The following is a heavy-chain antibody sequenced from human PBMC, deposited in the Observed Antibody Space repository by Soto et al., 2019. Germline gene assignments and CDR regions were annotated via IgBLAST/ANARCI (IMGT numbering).Heavy chain of an antibody. CDR2: ISTDNGNT. J-gene: IGHJ6*02. D-gene: IGHD3-9*01. CDR1: GYTFTNSG. CDR3: ARDPGITTFLLYSMYYCGMYV. V-gene: IGHV1-18*04. Sequence: ASGKVSCKASGYTFTNSGISWVRQAPCQGLERMGWISTDNGNTNYAQHLQGRVSMPTDTSTSTAYMDLRSLRSDDTAVYYSARDPGITTFLLYSMYYCGMYVRGQ.